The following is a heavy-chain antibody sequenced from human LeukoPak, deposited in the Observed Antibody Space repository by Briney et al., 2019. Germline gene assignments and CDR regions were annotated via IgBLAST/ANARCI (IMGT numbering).Heavy chain of an antibody. V-gene: IGHV4-39*07. J-gene: IGHJ4*02. CDR2: IYYSGST. CDR1: GGSISSSSYY. CDR3: ARAGRYSYGSYYFDY. Sequence: SETLSLTCTVSGGSISSSSYYWGWIRQPPGKGLEWIGSIYYSGSTYYNPSLKSRVTISVDTSKNQFSLKLSSVTAADTAVYYCARAGRYSYGSYYFDYWGQGTLVTVSS. D-gene: IGHD5-18*01.